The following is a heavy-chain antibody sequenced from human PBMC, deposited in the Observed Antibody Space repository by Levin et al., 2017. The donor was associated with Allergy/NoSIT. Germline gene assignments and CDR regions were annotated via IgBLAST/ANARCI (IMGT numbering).Heavy chain of an antibody. CDR2: ISGSGGST. CDR1: GFTFSSYA. V-gene: IGHV3-23*01. D-gene: IGHD2/OR15-2a*01. Sequence: GESLKISCAASGFTFSSYAMSWVRQAPGKGLEWVSAISGSGGSTYYADSVKGRFTISRDNSKNTLYLQMNSLRAEDTAVYYCAKLPTTTNIGFVFDYWGQGTLVTVSS. CDR3: AKLPTTTNIGFVFDY. J-gene: IGHJ4*02.